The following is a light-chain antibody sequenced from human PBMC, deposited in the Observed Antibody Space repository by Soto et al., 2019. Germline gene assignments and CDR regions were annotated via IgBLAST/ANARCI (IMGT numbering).Light chain of an antibody. Sequence: EIVLTQSPGTLSLSPGERATLSCRASQSVSSSYLAWYQQKPGQAPRLLIYGASSRATGIPDRFSGSGSETDFTLTISRLESEDCAVYYCQQDGSSPPYTFGQGTKLEIK. CDR1: QSVSSSY. J-gene: IGKJ2*01. CDR3: QQDGSSPPYT. CDR2: GAS. V-gene: IGKV3-20*01.